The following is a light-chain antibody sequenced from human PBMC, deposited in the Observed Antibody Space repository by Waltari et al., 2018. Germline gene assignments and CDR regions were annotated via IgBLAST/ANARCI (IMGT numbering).Light chain of an antibody. CDR1: RRDVGGYNY. J-gene: IGLJ2*01. Sequence: SALTQPASVSGSPGPHITIFSTGTRRDVGGYNYVSWYPHHPGNAPRHMIYYVSKRPSGVSHRFAGSKSGNTASLTIAGLQAEDEAEYYFCSYAGHVVFGGGTKLTVL. V-gene: IGLV2-14*03. CDR3: CSYAGHVV. CDR2: YVS.